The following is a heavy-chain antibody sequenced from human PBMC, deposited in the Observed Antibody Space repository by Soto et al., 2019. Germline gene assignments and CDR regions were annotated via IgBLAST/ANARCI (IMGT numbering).Heavy chain of an antibody. CDR2: INHSGST. CDR3: ARRVAAAGKSDY. CDR1: GGSFSGYY. D-gene: IGHD6-13*01. J-gene: IGHJ4*02. Sequence: SETLSLTCAVYGGSFSGYYWSWIRQPPGKGLEWIGEINHSGSTNYNPSLKSRVTISVDTSKNQFSLKLSSVTAADTAVYYCARRVAAAGKSDYWGQGTLVTVSS. V-gene: IGHV4-34*01.